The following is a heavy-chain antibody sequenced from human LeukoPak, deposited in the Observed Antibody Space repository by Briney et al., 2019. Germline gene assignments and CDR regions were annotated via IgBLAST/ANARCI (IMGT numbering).Heavy chain of an antibody. V-gene: IGHV3-23*01. J-gene: IGHJ5*02. CDR1: GFTFSSYW. Sequence: GGSLRLSCAASGFTFSSYWMSWVRQAPGKGLEWVSAISGSGGSTYYADYVKGRFTISRDNSKNTLYLQMNSLRAEDTAVYYCAEEEQWLNWFDPWGQGTLVTVSS. D-gene: IGHD6-19*01. CDR3: AEEEQWLNWFDP. CDR2: ISGSGGST.